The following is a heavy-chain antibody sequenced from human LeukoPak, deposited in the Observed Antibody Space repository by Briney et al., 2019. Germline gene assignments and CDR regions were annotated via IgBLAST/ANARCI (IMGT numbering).Heavy chain of an antibody. V-gene: IGHV3-23*01. CDR3: AKDFPSSVVPAAGMFDP. CDR1: GFTFSSYA. D-gene: IGHD2-2*01. Sequence: PGGSLRLSCAASGFTFSSYAMSWVRQASGKGLEWVSAISGSGGSTYYADSVKGRFTISRDNSKNTLYLQMNSLRAEDTAVYYCAKDFPSSVVPAAGMFDPWGQGTLVTVSS. J-gene: IGHJ5*02. CDR2: ISGSGGST.